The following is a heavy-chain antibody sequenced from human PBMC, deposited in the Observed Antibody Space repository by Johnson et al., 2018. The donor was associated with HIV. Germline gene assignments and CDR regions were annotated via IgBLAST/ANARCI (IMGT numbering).Heavy chain of an antibody. Sequence: MQLVESGGGLVQPGGSLRLSCAASGFTFITYWMSWVRQAPGKGLEWVANIRQDGGETDYVDSVKGRFTISRDNSKNTLYLQMNSLRAEDTAVYYCAKDPGGGSYPNDAFDIWGQGTMVTVSS. V-gene: IGHV3-7*01. D-gene: IGHD1-26*01. J-gene: IGHJ3*02. CDR1: GFTFITYW. CDR3: AKDPGGGSYPNDAFDI. CDR2: IRQDGGET.